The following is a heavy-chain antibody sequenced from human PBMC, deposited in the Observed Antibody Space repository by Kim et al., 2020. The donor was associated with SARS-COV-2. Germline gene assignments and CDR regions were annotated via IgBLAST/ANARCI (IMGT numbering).Heavy chain of an antibody. J-gene: IGHJ6*02. CDR1: GFTFSNAW. CDR3: TTDRSSSYYGMDV. V-gene: IGHV3-15*01. CDR2: IKSKTDGGTT. D-gene: IGHD2-2*01. Sequence: GGSLRLSCAASGFTFSNAWMSWVRQAPGKGLEWVGRIKSKTDGGTTDYAAPVKGRFTISRDDSKNTLYLQMNSLKTEDTAVYYCTTDRSSSYYGMDVWGQGTTVTVSS.